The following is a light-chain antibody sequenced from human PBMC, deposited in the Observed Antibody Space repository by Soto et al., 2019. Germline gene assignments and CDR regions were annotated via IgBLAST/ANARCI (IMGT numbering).Light chain of an antibody. CDR1: QSVSSN. Sequence: MPQYPSTLSASVGDRVTITCRASQSVSSNLAWYQQKPGQAPRLLIYGASSRATGIPDRFSGSGSGTEFTLTISRLEPEDFAVYYCQQYDQWPITFGQGTRLEIK. CDR3: QQYDQWPIT. V-gene: IGKV3D-15*01. J-gene: IGKJ5*01. CDR2: GAS.